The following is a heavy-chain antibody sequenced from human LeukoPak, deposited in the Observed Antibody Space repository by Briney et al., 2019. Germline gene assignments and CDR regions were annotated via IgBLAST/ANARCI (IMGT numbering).Heavy chain of an antibody. V-gene: IGHV1-69*05. Sequence: SVKVSCKASGGTFSSYAISWVRQAPGQGLEWMGGIIPIFGTANYAQKFQGRVTIATDESTSTAYMELSSLRSEDTAVYYCARDFNSGSYYNWFDPWGQGTLVTVSS. D-gene: IGHD1-26*01. CDR1: GGTFSSYA. CDR3: ARDFNSGSYYNWFDP. J-gene: IGHJ5*02. CDR2: IIPIFGTA.